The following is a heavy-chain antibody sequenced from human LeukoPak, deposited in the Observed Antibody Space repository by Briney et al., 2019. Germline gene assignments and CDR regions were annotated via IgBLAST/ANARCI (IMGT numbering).Heavy chain of an antibody. V-gene: IGHV4-34*01. J-gene: IGHJ6*03. CDR3: ARGRQDVTMIVVVMTAVSYYLDV. Sequence: SETLSLTCAVYGGSFSGYYWTWIRHTPEKGLEWIGEMKPSGSTNYNPSLKSRVTISVDTSKNQFSLKLSSVTAADTAVYYCARGRQDVTMIVVVMTAVSYYLDVWGKGTTVTVS. CDR1: GGSFSGYY. D-gene: IGHD3-22*01. CDR2: MKPSGST.